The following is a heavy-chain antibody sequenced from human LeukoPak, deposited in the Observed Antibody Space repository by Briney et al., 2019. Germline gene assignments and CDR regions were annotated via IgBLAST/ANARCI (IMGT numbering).Heavy chain of an antibody. V-gene: IGHV1-8*01. CDR3: AIDEYYYDSSGYYYGEDY. D-gene: IGHD3-22*01. Sequence: EASVKVSCKASGYTFTSYDINRVRQATGQGLEWMGWMNPNSGNTGYAQKFQGRVTMTRNTSISTAYMELSSLRSEDTAVYYCAIDEYYYDSSGYYYGEDYWGQGTLVTVSS. CDR2: MNPNSGNT. CDR1: GYTFTSYD. J-gene: IGHJ4*02.